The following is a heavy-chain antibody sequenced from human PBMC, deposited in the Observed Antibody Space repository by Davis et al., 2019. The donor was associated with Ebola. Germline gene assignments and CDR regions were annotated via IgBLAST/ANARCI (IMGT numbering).Heavy chain of an antibody. CDR3: ARSSIAARPGYYYGMDV. D-gene: IGHD6-6*01. J-gene: IGHJ6*02. CDR2: IKEDGSEK. V-gene: IGHV3-7*01. CDR1: GFTFSDYW. Sequence: GESLKISCAASGFTFSDYWMTWVRQAPGKGLEWVANIKEDGSEKYYVDSVKGRFTISRDNAKNSVYLQMNSLRAEDTAVYYCARSSIAARPGYYYGMDVWGQGTTVTVSS.